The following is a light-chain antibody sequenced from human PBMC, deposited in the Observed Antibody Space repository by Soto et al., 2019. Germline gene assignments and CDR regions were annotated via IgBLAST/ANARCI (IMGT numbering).Light chain of an antibody. Sequence: DIQMTQSPSTVSASVGDRVTVTCRASQSVNVWLAWYQQKPGKAPKLLIYKASTLKSGVPSRFSGSGSGTEFTLTISSLQPDDFATYYCQHYNSYSEAFGQGTKVELK. CDR3: QHYNSYSEA. CDR2: KAS. J-gene: IGKJ1*01. V-gene: IGKV1-5*03. CDR1: QSVNVW.